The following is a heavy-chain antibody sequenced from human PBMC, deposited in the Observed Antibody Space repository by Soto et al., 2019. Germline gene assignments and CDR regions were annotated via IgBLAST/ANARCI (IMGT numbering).Heavy chain of an antibody. V-gene: IGHV3-23*05. CDR3: AKDTRGPGY. Sequence: EVQLLESGGGLVQPGGSLRLSCAASGFTFSSRAMSWVRQAPGKGLEWVSSIYASNNNTYYADSVKGRFTISRDNSRNTLYLQMISLRAEDTALYYCAKDTRGPGYWGQGTLVTVSS. CDR1: GFTFSSRA. CDR2: IYASNNNT. J-gene: IGHJ4*02. D-gene: IGHD2-2*01.